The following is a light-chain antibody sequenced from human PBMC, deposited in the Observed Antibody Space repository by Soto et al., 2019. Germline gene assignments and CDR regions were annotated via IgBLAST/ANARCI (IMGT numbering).Light chain of an antibody. CDR3: CSYAASYPLA. V-gene: IGLV2-11*01. CDR2: DAT. CDR1: SSNVGGQDY. J-gene: IGLJ2*01. Sequence: QSALTQPRSVSASPGQSVTISCTGTSSNVGGQDYVSWYQQNPGKAPRLMIYDATKRPSGVPYRFSGSKSGNVASLTISGLQAEDEADYYCCSYAASYPLAFGGGTKLTVL.